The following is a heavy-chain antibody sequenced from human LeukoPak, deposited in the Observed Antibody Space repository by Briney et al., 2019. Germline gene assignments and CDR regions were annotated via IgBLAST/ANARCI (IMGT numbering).Heavy chain of an antibody. CDR2: ISIYSGNT. CDR3: ARDPGGTWGFDY. D-gene: IGHD7-27*01. V-gene: IGHV1-18*01. J-gene: IGHJ4*02. CDR1: GYSFTSHG. Sequence: ASVKVSCKASGYSFTSHGLGWARQAPGQGLEWMGWISIYSGNTNYAQKFQDRISMTTDTSTSTAYMELRSLKSDDTAVYYCARDPGGTWGFDYWGQGALVTVSS.